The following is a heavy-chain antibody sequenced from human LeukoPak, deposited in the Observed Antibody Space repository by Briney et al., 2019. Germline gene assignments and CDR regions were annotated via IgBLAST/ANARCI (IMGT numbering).Heavy chain of an antibody. CDR1: GYTFTSYA. J-gene: IGHJ4*02. V-gene: IGHV1-3*02. CDR3: ARDSGDPSGYFDY. CDR2: GNAGNGNT. Sequence: ASVKVSCKASGYTFTSYAMHWVRQAPGQRLEWMGWGNAGNGNTKYSQEFQGRVTITRDTSASTAYMELSSLRSEDMAVYYCARDSGDPSGYFDYWGQGTLVTVYS. D-gene: IGHD4-17*01.